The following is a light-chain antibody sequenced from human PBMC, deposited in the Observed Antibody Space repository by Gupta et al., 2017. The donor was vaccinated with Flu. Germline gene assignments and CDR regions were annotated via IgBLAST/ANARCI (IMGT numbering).Light chain of an antibody. J-gene: IGKJ4*01. CDR2: DAS. CDR1: QSVSTY. V-gene: IGKV3-11*01. CDR3: EQRRNWPRLT. Sequence: EIVLTQSTATLSLSPGERATLSCRASQSVSTYLAWYQWKPGLAPRLLIYDASNRASGIPARFSGSGSGTDFTLTISSLEPEDFAVYYCEQRRNWPRLTFGGGTTVEI.